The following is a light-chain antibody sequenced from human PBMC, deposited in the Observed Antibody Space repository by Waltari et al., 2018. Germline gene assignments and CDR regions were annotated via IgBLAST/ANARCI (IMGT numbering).Light chain of an antibody. V-gene: IGLV2-14*03. Sequence: SALPQPPSVSGSPGQSITLSCTGTSSDVCGSNYLSWSQQHPGKAPKLMIYDVSNRPSGVSNRFSGSKSGNTASLTISGLQAEDEADYYCSSYTSSSTLVVFGGGTKLTVL. CDR3: SSYTSSSTLVV. CDR1: SSDVCGSNY. J-gene: IGLJ2*01. CDR2: DVS.